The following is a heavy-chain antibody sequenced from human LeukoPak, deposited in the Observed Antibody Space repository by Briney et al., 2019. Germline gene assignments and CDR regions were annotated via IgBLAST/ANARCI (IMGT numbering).Heavy chain of an antibody. Sequence: GASVKVSCKASAYTLIGYYIHWVRQAPGQGLEWMGCINPNSGGTNYAQKFQGRVTMTRDTSISTAYMELSRLRSDDTAVYYCARVSKARTDEYDILTGYSYYYYMDVWGKGTTVTVSS. V-gene: IGHV1-2*02. D-gene: IGHD3-9*01. J-gene: IGHJ6*03. CDR2: INPNSGGT. CDR3: ARVSKARTDEYDILTGYSYYYYMDV. CDR1: AYTLIGYY.